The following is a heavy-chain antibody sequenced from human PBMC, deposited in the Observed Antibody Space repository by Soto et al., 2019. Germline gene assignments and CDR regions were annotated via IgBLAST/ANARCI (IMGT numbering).Heavy chain of an antibody. CDR1: GGSISSSSW. J-gene: IGHJ6*02. CDR3: ARDLLRPYYDFWSGYPNYYYGMDV. V-gene: IGHV4-4*02. CDR2: IYHSGST. D-gene: IGHD3-3*01. Sequence: PSEALSLTSAVSGGSISSSSWWSWFRQPPGKGLEWIGEIYHSGSTNYNPSLRSRVTISVDKSKNQFSLKLSSVTAADTAVYYCARDLLRPYYDFWSGYPNYYYGMDVWGQGTTVTVSS.